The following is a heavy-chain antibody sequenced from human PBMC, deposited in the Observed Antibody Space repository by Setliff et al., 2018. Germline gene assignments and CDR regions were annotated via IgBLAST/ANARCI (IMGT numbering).Heavy chain of an antibody. V-gene: IGHV4-39*01. D-gene: IGHD3-22*01. J-gene: IGHJ6*03. CDR1: GGSISSSSHY. CDR3: ARSRGYNYDSSGYYYDNYYYYYMDV. CDR2: ISYSGTT. Sequence: SETLSLTCTVSGGSISSSSHYWGWLRQPPGKGLEWIGSISYSGTTYHNRSLRSRVTISIDTSKNQFSLKVTSVTAADTAVYYCARSRGYNYDSSGYYYDNYYYYYMDVWGKGTTVTVSS.